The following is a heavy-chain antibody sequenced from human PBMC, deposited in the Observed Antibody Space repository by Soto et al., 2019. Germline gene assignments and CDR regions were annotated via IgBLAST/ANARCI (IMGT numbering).Heavy chain of an antibody. J-gene: IGHJ4*02. CDR3: ESNGIDGSVPLYFDY. CDR1: GGTFSSYA. CDR2: IIPSFCTA. Sequence: QVQLVQSGAEVKKPGSSVKVSCKASGGTFSSYAISWVRQAPGQGLEWMGGIIPSFCTANYAQKFQGRVWSSADKTKDTTNKEHSRPGCLDTAVDYSESNGIDGSVPLYFDYWGQGTLVTVSS. V-gene: IGHV1-69*06. D-gene: IGHD6-19*01.